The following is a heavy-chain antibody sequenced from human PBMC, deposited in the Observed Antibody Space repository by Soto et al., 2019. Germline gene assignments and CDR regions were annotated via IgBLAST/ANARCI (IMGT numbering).Heavy chain of an antibody. J-gene: IGHJ3*02. CDR1: GGTFSSYA. D-gene: IGHD3-9*01. CDR3: ARVHLPYDDILTGYADS. V-gene: IGHV1-69*06. Sequence: SVKVSCKASGGTFSSYAISWVLQAPGQGLEWMGGIIPIFGTANYAQKFQGRVTITADKSTSTAYMELSSLRSEDTAVYYCARVHLPYDDILTGYADSSGQGTMVTVSS. CDR2: IIPIFGTA.